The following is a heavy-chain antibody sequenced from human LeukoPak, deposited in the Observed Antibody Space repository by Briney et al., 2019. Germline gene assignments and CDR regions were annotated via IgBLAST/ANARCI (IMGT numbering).Heavy chain of an antibody. Sequence: SETLSLTCTVSGGSLSSGSYYWGWVRQPAGTGLEWIGRIYTSGRTNYNTSLKSGVTISVDTSKNQFSLKLSSVTAADTAVYYCARDKRFLEWGGSDYYYGMDVWGQGTTVTVSS. D-gene: IGHD3-3*01. CDR2: IYTSGRT. CDR3: ARDKRFLEWGGSDYYYGMDV. CDR1: GGSLSSGSYY. J-gene: IGHJ6*02. V-gene: IGHV4-61*02.